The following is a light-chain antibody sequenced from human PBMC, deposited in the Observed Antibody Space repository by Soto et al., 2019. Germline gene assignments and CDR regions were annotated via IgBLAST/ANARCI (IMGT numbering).Light chain of an antibody. CDR3: QQYHNWRRT. V-gene: IGKV3-15*01. CDR2: GAS. CDR1: QSITNN. J-gene: IGKJ1*01. Sequence: ETVMTQSPATLSVSPGERATLSCRASQSITNNLAWYQHKVGQAPGILIYGASTRATGIPARFSGSGSWTEFTLTITSLQSEDFVVYDCQQYHNWRRTFGQGTQLEIK.